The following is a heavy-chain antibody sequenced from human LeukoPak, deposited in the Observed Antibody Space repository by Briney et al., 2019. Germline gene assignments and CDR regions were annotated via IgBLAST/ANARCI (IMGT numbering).Heavy chain of an antibody. D-gene: IGHD5-24*01. Sequence: SVKVSCKASGGTFSSYAISWVRQAPGQGLEWMGTIIPIVGIANYAQKFQGRVTITADKSTSTAYMELSSLRSEDTAVYYCARDGEMATIYFDYWGQGTLVTASS. J-gene: IGHJ4*02. CDR1: GGTFSSYA. V-gene: IGHV1-69*04. CDR3: ARDGEMATIYFDY. CDR2: IIPIVGIA.